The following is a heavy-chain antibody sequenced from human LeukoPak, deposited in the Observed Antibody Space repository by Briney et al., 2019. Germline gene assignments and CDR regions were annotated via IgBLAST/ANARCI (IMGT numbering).Heavy chain of an antibody. CDR2: ISGSGGST. D-gene: IGHD5-24*01. CDR3: AKGRRRWLQLDAFDI. Sequence: GGSLRLSCAASGFTFSSFGMSWVRQAPGKGLEWVSAISGSGGSTYYADSVKGRFTISRDNSKNTLYLQMNSLRAEDTAVYYCAKGRRRWLQLDAFDIWGQGTMVTVSS. V-gene: IGHV3-23*01. CDR1: GFTFSSFG. J-gene: IGHJ3*02.